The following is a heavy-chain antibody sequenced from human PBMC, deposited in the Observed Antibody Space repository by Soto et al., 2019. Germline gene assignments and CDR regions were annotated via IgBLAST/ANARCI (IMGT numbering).Heavy chain of an antibody. D-gene: IGHD6-19*01. J-gene: IGHJ4*02. V-gene: IGHV3-23*01. CDR1: GFTFSSYA. Sequence: GGSLRLSCAASGFTFSSYAMSWVRQAPGKGLEWVSGISGSGGSTYYADSVKGRFTISRDNSKNTLYLQMNSLRAEDTAVYYCAKATYSLIAVASIKTVNFDYWGQGTLVTVSS. CDR3: AKATYSLIAVASIKTVNFDY. CDR2: ISGSGGST.